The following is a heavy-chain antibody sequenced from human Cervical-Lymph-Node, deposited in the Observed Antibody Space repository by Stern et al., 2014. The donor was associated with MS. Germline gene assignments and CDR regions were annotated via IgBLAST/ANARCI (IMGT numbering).Heavy chain of an antibody. CDR2: INPVGGLT. Sequence: QVQLQQSGAEVKKPGASVQVSCKAPGLNFTTYYIHWVRQAPGQGLEWMGIINPVGGLTRSAQKFQGRVTLTRDAPTSTFSMELSSLTSEDTAVYYCAGNNKVLKNAFDIWGQGTLVTVS. J-gene: IGHJ3*02. CDR3: AGNNKVLKNAFDI. D-gene: IGHD4/OR15-4a*01. V-gene: IGHV1-46*01. CDR1: GLNFTTYY.